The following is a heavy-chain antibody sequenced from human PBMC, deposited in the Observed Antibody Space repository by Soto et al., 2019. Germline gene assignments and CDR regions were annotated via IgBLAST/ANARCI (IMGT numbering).Heavy chain of an antibody. CDR3: ARDGVDVSRTTVRHGALDI. D-gene: IGHD4-17*01. CDR1: GGSFSTYG. Sequence: QVQLVQSGAEVKKPGSSVKVSCKASGGSFSTYGISWVRQAPGQGLEWMGGFLPVFNTAKYAQKFQGRVSITADESTYTAYMELSSLRSEDTAVYFCARDGVDVSRTTVRHGALDIWGQGTVVTVSS. J-gene: IGHJ3*02. V-gene: IGHV1-69*01. CDR2: FLPVFNTA.